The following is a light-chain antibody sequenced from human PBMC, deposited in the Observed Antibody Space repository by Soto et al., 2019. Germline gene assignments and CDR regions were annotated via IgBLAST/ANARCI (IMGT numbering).Light chain of an antibody. V-gene: IGKV3-20*01. Sequence: EIVLTQSPGTLSLSPGGRATLSCRASRSVSSSFLAWYQQKPGQAPRLLIYGASSRATGIPDRFSGSGSGTDFTLTISRLEPEDFAVYYCQQYGSSPPLTFGGGTKVGI. CDR2: GAS. CDR3: QQYGSSPPLT. CDR1: RSVSSSF. J-gene: IGKJ4*01.